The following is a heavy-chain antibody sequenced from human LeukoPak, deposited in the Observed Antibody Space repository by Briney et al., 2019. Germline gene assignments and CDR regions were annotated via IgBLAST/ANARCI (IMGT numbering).Heavy chain of an antibody. CDR3: PRDIVVVPDGVFYYYYYGMDV. Sequence: PGGSLRLSCAASGFTFSSYEMNWVRQAPGKGLEWVSYISRSGSTIYYADSVKGRFTISRDNAKNSLYLQMNSLRDEDTAVYYCPRDIVVVPDGVFYYYYYGMDVWGQGTTVTVSS. CDR2: ISRSGSTI. D-gene: IGHD2-2*01. CDR1: GFTFSSYE. V-gene: IGHV3-48*03. J-gene: IGHJ6*02.